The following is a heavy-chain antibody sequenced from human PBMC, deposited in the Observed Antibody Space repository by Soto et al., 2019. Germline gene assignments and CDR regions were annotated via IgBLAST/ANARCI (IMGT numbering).Heavy chain of an antibody. CDR3: GRMDV. J-gene: IGHJ6*02. CDR2: ISNNGRNT. Sequence: QVQLVESGGGLVKPGGSLRLSCAASGFTFSDYYMGWIRQAPGKGLECISYISNNGRNTNYADSVKGRFTISRDNAKNSLYLQMNSLSAEDSAVYYCGRMDVWGQGTTVTVSS. CDR1: GFTFSDYY. V-gene: IGHV3-11*05.